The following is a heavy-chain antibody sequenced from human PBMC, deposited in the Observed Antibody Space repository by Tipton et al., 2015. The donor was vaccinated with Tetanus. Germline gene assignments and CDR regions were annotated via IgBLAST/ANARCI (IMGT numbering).Heavy chain of an antibody. CDR2: ISSSSSYI. Sequence: SLRLSCAASGFTFSSYSMNWVRQAPGKGLEWVSSISSSSSYIYYADSVKGRFTISRDNAKNSLYLQMNSLRAEDTAVYYCAREVDTFSVYYYYGMDVWGQGTTVTVSS. J-gene: IGHJ6*02. V-gene: IGHV3-21*01. CDR1: GFTFSSYS. D-gene: IGHD5-18*01. CDR3: AREVDTFSVYYYYGMDV.